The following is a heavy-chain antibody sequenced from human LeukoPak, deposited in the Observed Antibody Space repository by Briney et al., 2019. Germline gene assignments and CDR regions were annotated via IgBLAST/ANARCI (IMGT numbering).Heavy chain of an antibody. J-gene: IGHJ4*02. V-gene: IGHV1-2*02. D-gene: IGHD3-9*01. Sequence: ASVKVSCKASGYTFTSYGISWVRQAPGQGLEWMGWINPNSGGTNYAQKFQGRVTMTRDTSISTAYMELSRLRSDDTAVYYCARFNFYYDILTGYFDYWGQGTLVTVSS. CDR1: GYTFTSYG. CDR3: ARFNFYYDILTGYFDY. CDR2: INPNSGGT.